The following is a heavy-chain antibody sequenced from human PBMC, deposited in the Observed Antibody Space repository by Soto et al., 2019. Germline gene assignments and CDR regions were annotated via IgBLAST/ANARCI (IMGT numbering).Heavy chain of an antibody. CDR2: IYYSGST. J-gene: IGHJ6*02. CDR1: GGSISSYY. Sequence: SETLSLTCTVAGGSISSYYWSWIRQPPGKGLEWIGYIYYSGSTNYNPSLKSRVTISVDTSKNQFSLKLSSVTAADTAVYYCARDQPTGYYYYGMDVWGQGTTGTVS. V-gene: IGHV4-59*01. CDR3: ARDQPTGYYYYGMDV.